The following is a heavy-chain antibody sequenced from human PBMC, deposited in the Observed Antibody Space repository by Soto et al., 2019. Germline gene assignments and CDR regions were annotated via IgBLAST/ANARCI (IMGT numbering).Heavy chain of an antibody. Sequence: SETLSLTCAVYGGSFSGYYWSWIRQPPGKGLEWIGEINHSGSTNYNPSLKSRVTISVDTSKNQFALKLSSVTAADTAVYYCARGQSVAGMLNYFQHWGQGTLVTVSS. CDR3: ARGQSVAGMLNYFQH. D-gene: IGHD6-19*01. CDR2: INHSGST. J-gene: IGHJ1*01. CDR1: GGSFSGYY. V-gene: IGHV4-34*01.